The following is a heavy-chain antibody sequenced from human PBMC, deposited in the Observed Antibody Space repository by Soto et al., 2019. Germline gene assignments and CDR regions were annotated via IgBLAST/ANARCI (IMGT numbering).Heavy chain of an antibody. CDR1: GYTFTSYG. J-gene: IGHJ6*02. V-gene: IGHV1-18*01. CDR3: ARDRQWLVVFDRMDV. D-gene: IGHD6-19*01. CDR2: ISAYNGNT. Sequence: GASVKVSCKASGYTFTSYGISWVRQAPGQGLEWMGWISAYNGNTNYAQKLQGRVTMTTDTSTSTAYMELRSLRSDDTAVYYCARDRQWLVVFDRMDVWGQGTTVTVSS.